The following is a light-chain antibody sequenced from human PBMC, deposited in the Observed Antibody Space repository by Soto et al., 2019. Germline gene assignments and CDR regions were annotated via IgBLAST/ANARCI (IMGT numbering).Light chain of an antibody. CDR1: QSVISN. Sequence: EIVLTESPGTLSLSPWGRATLWCRSSQSVISNLAWYQQKPVQAPRLLIYGASTRATGIPARFSGSGSGTEFTLTISSLQSEDFAVYYCQQYNNWPRTFGQGTKVDIK. V-gene: IGKV3-15*01. J-gene: IGKJ1*01. CDR3: QQYNNWPRT. CDR2: GAS.